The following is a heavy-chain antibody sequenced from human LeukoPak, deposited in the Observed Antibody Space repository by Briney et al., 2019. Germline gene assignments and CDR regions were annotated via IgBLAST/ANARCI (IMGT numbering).Heavy chain of an antibody. D-gene: IGHD1-26*01. CDR2: ISSSGSTI. CDR1: GFTFSSYE. J-gene: IGHJ4*02. CDR3: ARETPPVGGSHDDYDY. V-gene: IGHV3-48*03. Sequence: GGSLRLSCAASGFTFSSYEMNWVRQAPGKGLEWVSYISSSGSTIYYADSVKGRFTTSRDNAKNSLYLQMNSLRAEDTAVYYCARETPPVGGSHDDYDYWGQGTLVTVSS.